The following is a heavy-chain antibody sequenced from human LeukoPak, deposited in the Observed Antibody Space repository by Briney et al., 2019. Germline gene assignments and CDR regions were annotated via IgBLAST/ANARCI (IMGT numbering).Heavy chain of an antibody. CDR2: IIPIFGTA. J-gene: IGHJ4*02. D-gene: IGHD6-19*01. CDR3: ASPSVGVGWYWSFDY. CDR1: GGTFSSYA. Sequence: SVKVSCKASGGTFSSYAISWVRQAPGQGREWMGGIIPIFGTANYAQNFHDRVTITADTSTSTVYMELSSLRSEDTAVYYCASPSVGVGWYWSFDYWGQGTLVTVSS. V-gene: IGHV1-69*06.